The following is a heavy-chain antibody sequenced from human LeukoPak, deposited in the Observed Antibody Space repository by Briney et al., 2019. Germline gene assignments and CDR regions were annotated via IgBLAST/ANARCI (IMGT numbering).Heavy chain of an antibody. J-gene: IGHJ4*02. CDR2: ISYDGSNK. Sequence: GRSLRLSCAASGFTFSNYGMHWVRQAPGKGLEGVAVISYDGSNKYYVDSVKGRFTISRDNSKNTLYLQVNSLRAEDTAVYYCAKDRSEWDLAFDYWGQGTLVTVSS. CDR3: AKDRSEWDLAFDY. V-gene: IGHV3-30*18. CDR1: GFTFSNYG. D-gene: IGHD1-26*01.